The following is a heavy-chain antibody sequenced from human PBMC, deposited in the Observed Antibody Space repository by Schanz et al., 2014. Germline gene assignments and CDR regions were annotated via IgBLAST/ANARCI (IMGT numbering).Heavy chain of an antibody. CDR1: GFTFSSYT. V-gene: IGHV3-21*04. CDR3: ARDLISSGWYG. Sequence: VQLVESGGGVVQPGRSRRLSCEASGFTFSSYTMNWVRQAPGKGLEWVSSISSSSSYISYADSVKGRFTISRDNAKNSLYLQMNSLRVEDTAVYYCARDLISSGWYGWGQGTLVAVSS. J-gene: IGHJ4*02. CDR2: ISSSSSYI. D-gene: IGHD6-19*01.